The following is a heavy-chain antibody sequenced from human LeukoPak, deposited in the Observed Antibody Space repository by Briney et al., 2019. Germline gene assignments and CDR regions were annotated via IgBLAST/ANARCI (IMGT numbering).Heavy chain of an antibody. CDR3: ARRGFYGSSEDAFDI. CDR2: IYYSGST. V-gene: IGHV4-31*03. CDR1: GGSISSGGYY. J-gene: IGHJ3*02. Sequence: PSQTLSLTCTVSGGSISSGGYYWSWIRQQPGKGLEWIGYIYYSGSTYYNPSLKSRVTISVDTSKNQFFLKLSSVTAADTAVYYCARRGFYGSSEDAFDIWGQGTMVTVSS. D-gene: IGHD3-10*01.